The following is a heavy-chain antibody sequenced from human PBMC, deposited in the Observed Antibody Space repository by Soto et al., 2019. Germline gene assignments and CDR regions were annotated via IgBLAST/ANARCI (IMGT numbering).Heavy chain of an antibody. J-gene: IGHJ4*02. V-gene: IGHV1-69*13. CDR3: ARESGGSSSWFDY. CDR1: GGTFSSYA. D-gene: IGHD6-13*01. Sequence: SVKVSCKASGGTFSSYAISWVRQAPGQGLEWMGGIIPILGTANYAQKFQGRVTITADESTSTAYMELSSLRSEDTAVYYCARESGGSSSWFDYWGQGTLVTVSS. CDR2: IIPILGTA.